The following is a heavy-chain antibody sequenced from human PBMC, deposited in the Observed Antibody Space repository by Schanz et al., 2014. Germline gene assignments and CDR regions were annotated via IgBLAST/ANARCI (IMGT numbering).Heavy chain of an antibody. V-gene: IGHV3-48*04. CDR1: GFTFSSYS. J-gene: IGHJ4*02. Sequence: EVQLLESGGGLVQPGGSLRLSCAASGFTFSSYSMNWVRQAPGKGLEWVSYISSSSSTRYYADSVKGRFTISRDNAKRSLFLQMNSLRVEDTAVYFCVSQTGSPNYWGQGTLVTVSS. D-gene: IGHD6-13*01. CDR3: VSQTGSPNY. CDR2: ISSSSSTR.